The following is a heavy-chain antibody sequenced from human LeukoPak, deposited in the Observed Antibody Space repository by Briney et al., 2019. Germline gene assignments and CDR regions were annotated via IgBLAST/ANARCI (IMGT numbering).Heavy chain of an antibody. CDR3: TWSGLKIES. CDR1: GFTFSIAW. Sequence: GGSLRLSCAASGFTFSIAWMSWVRQAPGKGLEWLGQIKKKTDGATTSYAAPVKGRFTISRDDSKNTLFLQMNSLKTEDTALYYCTWSGLKIESWGQGTLVTVSS. V-gene: IGHV3-15*01. J-gene: IGHJ4*02. CDR2: IKKKTDGATT. D-gene: IGHD3-3*01.